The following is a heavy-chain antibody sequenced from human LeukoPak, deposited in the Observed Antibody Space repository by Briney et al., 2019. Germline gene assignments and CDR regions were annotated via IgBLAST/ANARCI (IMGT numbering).Heavy chain of an antibody. V-gene: IGHV3-74*01. J-gene: IGHJ3*02. CDR3: ARGMLRESHDAFDI. Sequence: PGGSLRLSCAASGFTFSSYWMHWVRQAPGKGLVWVSRINSDGSSTSYADSVKGRFTISRDNSKNTLYLQMNSLRAEDTAVYYCARGMLRESHDAFDIWGQGTMVTVSS. D-gene: IGHD3-10*02. CDR2: INSDGSST. CDR1: GFTFSSYW.